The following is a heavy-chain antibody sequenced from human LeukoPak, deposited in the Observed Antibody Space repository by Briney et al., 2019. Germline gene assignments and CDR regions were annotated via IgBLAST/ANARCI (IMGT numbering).Heavy chain of an antibody. CDR2: IYTSGST. CDR3: ARNPVAAAVGFDY. J-gene: IGHJ4*02. D-gene: IGHD6-13*01. Sequence: SETLSLTCTVSGGSISNGSYYWSWIRQPAGKGLEWIGRIYTSGSTNYNPSLKSRVTISVDTSKNQFSLKLSSVTAADTAVYYCARNPVAAAVGFDYWGQGTLVTVSS. V-gene: IGHV4-61*02. CDR1: GGSISNGSYY.